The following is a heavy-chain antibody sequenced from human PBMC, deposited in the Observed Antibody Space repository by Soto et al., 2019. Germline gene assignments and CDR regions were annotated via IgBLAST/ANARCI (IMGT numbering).Heavy chain of an antibody. CDR2: INAGNGNT. J-gene: IGHJ4*02. D-gene: IGHD4-17*01. V-gene: IGHV1-3*01. Sequence: ASVKVSCKASGYTFTSYAMHWVRQAPGQRLEWMGWINAGNGNTKYSQKFQGRVTITRDTSASTAYMELSSLRSEDTAVYYCARGRLRSEYLDYWGQGTLVTVSS. CDR1: GYTFTSYA. CDR3: ARGRLRSEYLDY.